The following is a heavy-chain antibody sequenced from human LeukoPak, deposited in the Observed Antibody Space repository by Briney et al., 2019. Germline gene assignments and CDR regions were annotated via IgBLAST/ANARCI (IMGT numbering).Heavy chain of an antibody. CDR1: GYTFTSYY. V-gene: IGHV1-46*01. D-gene: IGHD6-19*01. CDR2: INPSGGST. CDR3: ARDGYGGLRYSSGWYYFDY. J-gene: IGHJ4*02. Sequence: GASVTVSCKSSGYTFTSYYMHWVRQAPGQGLEWMGIINPSGGSTSYAQKFQGRVTMTRDTSTSTVYMELSSLRSEDTAVYYCARDGYGGLRYSSGWYYFDYWGQGTLVTVSS.